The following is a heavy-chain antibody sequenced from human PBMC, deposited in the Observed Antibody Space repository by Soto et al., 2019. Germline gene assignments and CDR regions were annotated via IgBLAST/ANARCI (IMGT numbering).Heavy chain of an antibody. J-gene: IGHJ4*02. CDR3: SKDDSDWFFN. D-gene: IGHD3-9*01. V-gene: IGHV3-73*02. CDR1: GFTFGASA. Sequence: EVQLVESGGGLVQPGWSLKLSCSASGFTFGASALQWARKASVKVLELLGRIGSRGVNYATTYAASVKGRFTISNDEPKKAAYLQMNSLDREDTAVYYCSKDDSDWFFNWGRGTLVTVSS. CDR2: IGSRGVNYAT.